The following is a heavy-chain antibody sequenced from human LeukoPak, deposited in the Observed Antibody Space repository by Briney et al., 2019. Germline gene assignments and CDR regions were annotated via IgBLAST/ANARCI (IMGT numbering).Heavy chain of an antibody. CDR1: GYTFIGYY. CDR2: INPNSGDT. V-gene: IGHV1-2*02. CDR3: ARTGVWFRELSQLPD. D-gene: IGHD3-10*01. J-gene: IGHJ4*02. Sequence: ASVKVSCKASGYTFIGYYIHWVRQAPGQGLEWMGWINPNSGDTNYAQKFQGRVTMTRDTSISTAYMGLSSLISDDTAFYYCARTGVWFRELSQLPDWGQGTLVTVSS.